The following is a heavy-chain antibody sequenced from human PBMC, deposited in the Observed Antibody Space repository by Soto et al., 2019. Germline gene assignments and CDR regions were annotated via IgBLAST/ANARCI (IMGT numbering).Heavy chain of an antibody. CDR1: GFTFDDYA. V-gene: IGHV3-9*01. J-gene: IGHJ4*02. Sequence: EVQLVESGGGLVQPGRSLRLSCAASGFTFDDYAMHWVRQAPGKGLEWVSGISWNSGSIGYADSVKGRFTISRDNAKNSLYLQMNSLRAEDTALYYCAKDRADYGGYGDIDYWGQGTLVTVSS. D-gene: IGHD4-17*01. CDR3: AKDRADYGGYGDIDY. CDR2: ISWNSGSI.